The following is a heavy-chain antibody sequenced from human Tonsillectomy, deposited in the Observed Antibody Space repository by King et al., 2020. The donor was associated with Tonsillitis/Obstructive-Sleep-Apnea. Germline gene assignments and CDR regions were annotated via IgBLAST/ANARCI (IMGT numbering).Heavy chain of an antibody. Sequence: VQLVESGGGLVKPGGSLRLSCAASGFTFNTYSMNWVRQAPGKGLEWVSSISLSSSHIDYADSVKGRFTISRDNAQNSLYLQLNSLRADDTAVYYCAREPYPYSNVFYYYMDVWGKGTVVTVSS. CDR1: GFTFNTYS. V-gene: IGHV3-21*01. J-gene: IGHJ6*03. CDR2: ISLSSSHI. CDR3: AREPYPYSNVFYYYMDV. D-gene: IGHD4-11*01.